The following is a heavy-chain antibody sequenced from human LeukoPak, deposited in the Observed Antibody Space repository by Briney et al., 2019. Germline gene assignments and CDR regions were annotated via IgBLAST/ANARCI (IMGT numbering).Heavy chain of an antibody. Sequence: GESLKISCKGSGYSFTNYWIGWVRQMPGKGLEWMGIIFPDDSDTRYSPSFQGQVTISADKSITTAYLHWSGLKASDTAIYYCARLGVSGGDYFDYWGQGILVTASS. CDR3: ARLGVSGGDYFDY. CDR2: IFPDDSDT. V-gene: IGHV5-51*01. CDR1: GYSFTNYW. J-gene: IGHJ4*02. D-gene: IGHD3-10*01.